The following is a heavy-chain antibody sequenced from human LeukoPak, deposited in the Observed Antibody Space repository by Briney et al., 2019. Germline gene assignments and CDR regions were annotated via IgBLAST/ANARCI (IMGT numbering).Heavy chain of an antibody. D-gene: IGHD1-1*01. J-gene: IGHJ4*02. V-gene: IGHV4-59*02. CDR1: GDAVSIYY. CDR2: IYYRGNT. CDR3: ARAGNNWSFDY. Sequence: SETLSLTCTVSGDAVSIYYWSWIRQPPGKGLEWIGYIYYRGNTNYNPSLKSRVTMEVDTSKNQFYLKVSSVTAADTAVYYCARAGNNWSFDYWGQGTLVTVSS.